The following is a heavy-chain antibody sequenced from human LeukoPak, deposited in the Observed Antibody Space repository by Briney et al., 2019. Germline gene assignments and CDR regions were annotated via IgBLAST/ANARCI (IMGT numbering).Heavy chain of an antibody. CDR1: GGPFSGYY. Sequence: SETLSLTCAVYGGPFSGYYWSWLRQPPGKGLEGIGEINHSGSTNYNPSLKSRVTISVDTSKNQFSLRLSSVTAADPAVYYCARQVYSGDYSWADAFDIWGQGTMVTVSS. J-gene: IGHJ3*02. D-gene: IGHD4-17*01. V-gene: IGHV4-34*01. CDR3: ARQVYSGDYSWADAFDI. CDR2: INHSGST.